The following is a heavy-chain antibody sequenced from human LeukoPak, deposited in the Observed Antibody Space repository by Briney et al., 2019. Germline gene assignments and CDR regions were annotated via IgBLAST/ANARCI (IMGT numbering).Heavy chain of an antibody. CDR1: GNSFTNYW. CDR2: IYPGDSDT. D-gene: IGHD3-10*01. CDR3: ARRDGYYGSGSYYNFDY. Sequence: GESLKISFKGSGNSFTNYWIAWVRQMPGKGLEWMGIIYPGDSDTRYSPSFQGQVTISADKSINTVYLQWSSLKASDTAMYYCARRDGYYGSGSYYNFDYWGQGTLVTVSS. J-gene: IGHJ4*02. V-gene: IGHV5-51*01.